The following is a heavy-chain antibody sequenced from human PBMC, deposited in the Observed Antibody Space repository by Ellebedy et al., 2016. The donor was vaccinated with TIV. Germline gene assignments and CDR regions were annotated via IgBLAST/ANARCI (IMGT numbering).Heavy chain of an antibody. V-gene: IGHV3-33*01. CDR1: GFTFSSYG. CDR3: ARARLDWNWFDP. D-gene: IGHD3-9*01. J-gene: IGHJ5*02. Sequence: GGSLRLXXAASGFTFSSYGMHWVRQAPGKGLEWVAVIWYDGSNKYYADSVKGRFTISRDNSKNTLYLQMNSLRAGDTAVYYCARARLDWNWFDPWGQGTLVTVSS. CDR2: IWYDGSNK.